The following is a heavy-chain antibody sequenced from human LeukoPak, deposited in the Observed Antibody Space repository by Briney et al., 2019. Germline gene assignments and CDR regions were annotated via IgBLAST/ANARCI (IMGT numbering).Heavy chain of an antibody. Sequence: NPSETLSLTCAVYGGSFSGYYWSWIRQPPGKGLEWIGEINHSGSTNYNPSLKSRVTISVDTSKNQISLKLKSVTAADTAVYYCARDSGTSGEVKFDPWGQGALVTVSS. CDR2: INHSGST. J-gene: IGHJ5*02. V-gene: IGHV4-34*01. CDR1: GGSFSGYY. CDR3: ARDSGTSGEVKFDP. D-gene: IGHD3-10*01.